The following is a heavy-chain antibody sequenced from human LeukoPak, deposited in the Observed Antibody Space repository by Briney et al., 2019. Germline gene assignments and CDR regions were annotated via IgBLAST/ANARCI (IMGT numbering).Heavy chain of an antibody. D-gene: IGHD2-21*02. CDR3: VREGNELLSKNFDY. V-gene: IGHV1-2*02. Sequence: TSVKVSCKASGFTFTGYYIHWVRQAPGQGLEWMGYINPHSGGTNSPQKFQGRVTMTTDTSISAAYMELSSLISDDTAMYYCVREGNELLSKNFDYWGQGTLVTVSS. CDR1: GFTFTGYY. CDR2: INPHSGGT. J-gene: IGHJ4*02.